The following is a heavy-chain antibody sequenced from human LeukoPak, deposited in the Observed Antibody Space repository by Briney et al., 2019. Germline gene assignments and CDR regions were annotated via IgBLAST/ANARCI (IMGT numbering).Heavy chain of an antibody. D-gene: IGHD1-26*01. CDR2: IYYSGST. V-gene: IGHV4-39*07. Sequence: SETLSLTCTVSGGSISSSCYYWGWIRQPPGKGLEWIGSIYYSGSTYYNPSLKSRVTISVDTSKNQFSLKLSSVTAADTAVYYCARSRGGGYYGGYFDYWGQGTLVTVSS. CDR3: ARSRGGGYYGGYFDY. CDR1: GGSISSSCYY. J-gene: IGHJ4*02.